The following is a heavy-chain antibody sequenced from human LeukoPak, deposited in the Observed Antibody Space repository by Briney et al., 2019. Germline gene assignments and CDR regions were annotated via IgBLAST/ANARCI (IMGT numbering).Heavy chain of an antibody. CDR1: GYTFTSYG. J-gene: IGHJ4*02. D-gene: IGHD6-19*01. Sequence: ASVKVSCKASGYTFTSYGISLVRQAAGQGLEWMGWMSAYNGNTNYAQKLQGRVTMTTDTSTSTAYMELGSLRSDDTAVYYCARDIAVAGTRLLYFDYWGQGTLVTVSS. CDR3: ARDIAVAGTRLLYFDY. CDR2: MSAYNGNT. V-gene: IGHV1-18*01.